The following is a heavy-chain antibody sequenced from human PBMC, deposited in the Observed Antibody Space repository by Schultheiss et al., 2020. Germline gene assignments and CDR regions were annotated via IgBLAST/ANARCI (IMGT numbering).Heavy chain of an antibody. CDR2: LYYSGST. CDR1: GGSISSSSYY. V-gene: IGHV4-39*01. CDR3: AGITVAREC. D-gene: IGHD4-23*01. J-gene: IGHJ4*02. Sequence: SQTLSLTCTVSGGSISSSSYYWGWIRQPPGKGLEWIGSLYYSGSTYYNPSLKSRLTISVDTSKNQFSLKLSSVTAADTAVYYCAGITVARECWGQGTLVTVYS.